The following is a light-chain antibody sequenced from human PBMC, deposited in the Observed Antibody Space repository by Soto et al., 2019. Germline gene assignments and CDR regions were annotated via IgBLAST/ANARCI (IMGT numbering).Light chain of an antibody. CDR3: QQSNGKSET. CDR1: QSIGDW. Sequence: DIQMTQSPSTLSASVGDRVTITYRASQSIGDWLAWHQQRPGKAPKFLIYKASILQSGVQSRVSGSGSGKEFTLNISSLQPDDFATYYCQQSNGKSETFGQGTKVEIK. J-gene: IGKJ1*01. CDR2: KAS. V-gene: IGKV1-5*03.